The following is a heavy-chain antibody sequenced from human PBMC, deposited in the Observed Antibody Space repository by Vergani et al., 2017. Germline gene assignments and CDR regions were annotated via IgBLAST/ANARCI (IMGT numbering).Heavy chain of an antibody. CDR3: ARGDYGILTGYRY. CDR2: INPNSGGT. D-gene: IGHD3-9*01. V-gene: IGHV1-2*02. CDR1: GYTFTAYY. J-gene: IGHJ4*02. Sequence: QVQLVQSGAEVKKPGASVKVSCKASGYTFTAYYMHWVRKAPGQGLEWMGWINPNSGGTNYAQKFQGRVTMTRATSISTAYMELSRLRSDDTAIYYCARGDYGILTGYRYWGQGTLVTVSA.